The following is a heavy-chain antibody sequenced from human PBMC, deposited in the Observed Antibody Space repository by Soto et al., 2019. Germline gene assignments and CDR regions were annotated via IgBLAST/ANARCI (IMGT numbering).Heavy chain of an antibody. CDR1: GGTFSSYT. D-gene: IGHD3-3*01. CDR3: ARGSLNYDFWSGYDWFDP. J-gene: IGHJ5*02. V-gene: IGHV1-69*02. Sequence: QVQLVQSGAEVKKPGSSVKVSCKASGGTFSSYTIGWVRQAPGQGLEWMGRIIPILGIANYAQKFQGRVTITADKSTSTAYMELSSLRSEDTAVYYCARGSLNYDFWSGYDWFDPWGQGTLVTVSS. CDR2: IIPILGIA.